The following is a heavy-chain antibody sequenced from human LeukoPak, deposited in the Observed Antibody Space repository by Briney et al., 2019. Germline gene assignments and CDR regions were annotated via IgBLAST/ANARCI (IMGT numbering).Heavy chain of an antibody. D-gene: IGHD2-21*02. CDR1: GYTFTSYY. V-gene: IGHV1-46*01. CDR2: LNPAGGST. J-gene: IGHJ4*02. Sequence: ASVKVSCKASGYTFTSYYYIHWVRQAPGQGLEWIGILNPAGGSTSYAQKFQGRVTVTRDTSTSTAYMELSSLRSEDTAVYYCARGDAQEVTLDYWGQGTLVTVSS. CDR3: ARGDAQEVTLDY.